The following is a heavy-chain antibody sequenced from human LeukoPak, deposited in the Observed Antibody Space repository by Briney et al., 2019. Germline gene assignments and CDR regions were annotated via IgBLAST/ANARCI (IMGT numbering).Heavy chain of an antibody. CDR2: IRSSGATK. CDR3: ARDGRGSYHLDL. V-gene: IGHV3-48*04. D-gene: IGHD1-26*01. CDR1: GFTFSSYA. J-gene: IGHJ4*02. Sequence: PGGSLRLSCAASGFTFSSYAMSWVRQAPGKGLEYISYIRSSGATKHYADSVKGRFTISRDNAKNSMYLQMNSLRAEDTAVYYCARDGRGSYHLDLWGQGTLVTVSS.